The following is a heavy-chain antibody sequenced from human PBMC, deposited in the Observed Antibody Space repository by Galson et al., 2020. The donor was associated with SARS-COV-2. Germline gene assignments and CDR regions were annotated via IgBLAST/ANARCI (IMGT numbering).Heavy chain of an antibody. V-gene: IGHV3-30*01. Sequence: GESLKISCAGSGFTFSTYNIHWVRQAPGKGLEWLAVITYDGRNKYYADSVKGRFTISRDNPQNTLYLQMNSLRTEDTAVYFCVRDTRFGDPSRFDYWGQGTLVTVSS. CDR2: ITYDGRNK. CDR3: VRDTRFGDPSRFDY. CDR1: GFTFSTYN. J-gene: IGHJ4*02. D-gene: IGHD3-10*01.